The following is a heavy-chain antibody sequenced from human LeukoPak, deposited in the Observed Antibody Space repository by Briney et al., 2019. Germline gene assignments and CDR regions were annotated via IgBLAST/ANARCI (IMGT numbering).Heavy chain of an antibody. CDR1: GYSFTSYS. CDR3: ARQGDIVATAVDY. D-gene: IGHD5-12*01. CDR2: IYPRDSDA. J-gene: IGHJ4*02. Sequence: PGGSLKISCQGSGYSFTSYSIAWVRQMPGKGLEWMGIIYPRDSDAIYSPSFQGQVTISADNSITTPYLQWTSLQASHTAMYYCARQGDIVATAVDYWGQGTLVTVSS. V-gene: IGHV5-51*01.